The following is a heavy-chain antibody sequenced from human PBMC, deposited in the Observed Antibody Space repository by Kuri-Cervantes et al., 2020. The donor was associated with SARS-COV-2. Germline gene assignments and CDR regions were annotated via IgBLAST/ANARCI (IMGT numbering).Heavy chain of an antibody. CDR2: IDWDDDK. CDR3: VRIRAATVIADY. CDR1: GFSLSTSGMC. Sequence: SGPTLVKPTQTLTLTCTFSGFSLSTSGMCVSWIRQPPGKALEWLARIDWDDDKYYSTSLKTRLTISKDTSKDQVVLTMTNMDPVDTATYYCVRIRAATVIADYWGQGTQVTVSS. V-gene: IGHV2-70*11. D-gene: IGHD4-11*01. J-gene: IGHJ4*02.